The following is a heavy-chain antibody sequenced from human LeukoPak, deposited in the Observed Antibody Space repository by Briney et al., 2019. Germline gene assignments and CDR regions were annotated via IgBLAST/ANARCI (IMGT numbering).Heavy chain of an antibody. CDR3: GRARITMVRGVIGYYYYYMDV. V-gene: IGHV1-8*01. D-gene: IGHD3-10*01. Sequence: ASVKVSCKASGYTFTSYDINWVRQATGQGLEWMGWMNPNSGNTGYAQKFQGRVTMTRNTSISTAYMELSSLRSEDTAVYYCGRARITMVRGVIGYYYYYMDVWGKGTTVTVSS. CDR2: MNPNSGNT. J-gene: IGHJ6*03. CDR1: GYTFTSYD.